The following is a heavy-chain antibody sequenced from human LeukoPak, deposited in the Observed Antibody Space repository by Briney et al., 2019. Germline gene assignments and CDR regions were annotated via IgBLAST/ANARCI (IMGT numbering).Heavy chain of an antibody. D-gene: IGHD6-19*01. Sequence: GGSLRLSXAASGFTFDDYAMHWVGQSPGKGLEWVSGISWNSGSICYADSVKGRFTISRDNAKNSLYLQMNSLRAEDMALYYCAKDITAGAVASAAFDYWGQGTLVTVSS. CDR1: GFTFDDYA. J-gene: IGHJ4*02. V-gene: IGHV3-9*03. CDR2: ISWNSGSI. CDR3: AKDITAGAVASAAFDY.